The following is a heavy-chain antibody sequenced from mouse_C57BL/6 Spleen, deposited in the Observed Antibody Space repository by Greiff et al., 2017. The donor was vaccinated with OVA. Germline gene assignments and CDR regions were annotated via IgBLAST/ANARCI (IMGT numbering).Heavy chain of an antibody. CDR1: GYTFTSYW. CDR2: IDPNSGGT. V-gene: IGHV1-72*01. J-gene: IGHJ4*01. Sequence: QVQRQQPVAELVKPGASVTLSCNSSGYTFTSYWMHWVKQRPGRGLEWIGRIDPNSGGTKYNEKFKSKATLTVDKPSSTAYMQRSSLTSEDSAVYYCARRDDFYYAMDYWGQGTSVTVSS. CDR3: ARRDDFYYAMDY. D-gene: IGHD2-4*01.